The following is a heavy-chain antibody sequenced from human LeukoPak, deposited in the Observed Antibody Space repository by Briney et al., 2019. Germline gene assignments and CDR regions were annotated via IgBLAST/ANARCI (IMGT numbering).Heavy chain of an antibody. J-gene: IGHJ4*02. Sequence: SETLSLTCAVYGGSFSGYYWSWIRQPPGKGLEWIGYIYYSGSTNYNPSLKSRVTISVDTSKNQFSLKLSSVTAADTAVYYCARHVGTATTPLDYWGQGTLVTVSS. CDR1: GGSFSGYY. D-gene: IGHD4-17*01. V-gene: IGHV4-59*08. CDR3: ARHVGTATTPLDY. CDR2: IYYSGST.